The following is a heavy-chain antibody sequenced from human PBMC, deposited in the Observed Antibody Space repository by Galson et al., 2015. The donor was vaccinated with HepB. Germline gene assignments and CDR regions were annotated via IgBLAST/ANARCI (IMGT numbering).Heavy chain of an antibody. D-gene: IGHD3-22*01. V-gene: IGHV3-48*04. J-gene: IGHJ4*02. CDR2: ISSTSDTI. Sequence: SLRLSCAASGFIFSSYSMNWVRQAPGKGLEWVSYISSTSDTIYYGDSVKGRFTISRDNAKNSLYLQMNSLRAEDTAVYYCASLHYDSSGYIDYWGQGTLVTVSS. CDR1: GFIFSSYS. CDR3: ASLHYDSSGYIDY.